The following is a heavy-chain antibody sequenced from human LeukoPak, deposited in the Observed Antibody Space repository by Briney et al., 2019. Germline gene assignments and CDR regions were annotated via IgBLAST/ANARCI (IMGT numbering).Heavy chain of an antibody. Sequence: SETLSLTCAVYGGSFSGYYWSWIRQPPGKGLEWIGEINHSGSTNYNPSLKSRVTISVDTSKNQFSLKLSSVTAADTAVYYCARHPPVPKMVWFDPWGQGTLVTVSS. D-gene: IGHD5-24*01. CDR3: ARHPPVPKMVWFDP. V-gene: IGHV4-34*01. J-gene: IGHJ5*02. CDR2: INHSGST. CDR1: GGSFSGYY.